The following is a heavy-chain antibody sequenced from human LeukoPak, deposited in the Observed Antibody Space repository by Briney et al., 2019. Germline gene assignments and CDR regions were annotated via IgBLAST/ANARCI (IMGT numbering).Heavy chain of an antibody. CDR1: GYTFTGYY. CDR2: INPNSGGT. Sequence: ASVKVSCKASGYTFTGYYMHWVRQAPGQGLEWMGWINPNSGGTNYAQKFQGRVTMTRDTSISTAYMELSRLGSDDTAVYYCARGGCVYGGNPKYYFDYWGQGTLVTVSS. D-gene: IGHD4-23*01. V-gene: IGHV1-2*02. J-gene: IGHJ4*02. CDR3: ARGGCVYGGNPKYYFDY.